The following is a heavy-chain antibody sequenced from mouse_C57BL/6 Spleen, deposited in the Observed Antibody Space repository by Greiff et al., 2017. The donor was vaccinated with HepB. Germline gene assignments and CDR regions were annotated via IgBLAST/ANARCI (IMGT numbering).Heavy chain of an antibody. CDR1: GFNIKDDY. V-gene: IGHV14-4*01. D-gene: IGHD1-1*01. CDR2: IDPENGDT. Sequence: EVKLQESGAELVRPGASVKLSCTASGFNIKDDYMHWVKQRPEQGLEWIGWIDPENGDTEYASKFQGKATITADTSSNTAYLQLSSLTSEDTAVYYCTTRYYGRGYWGQGTTLTVSS. J-gene: IGHJ2*01. CDR3: TTRYYGRGY.